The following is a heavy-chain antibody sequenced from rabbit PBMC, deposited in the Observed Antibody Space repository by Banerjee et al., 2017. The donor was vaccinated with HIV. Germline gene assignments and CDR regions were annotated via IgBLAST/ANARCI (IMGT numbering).Heavy chain of an antibody. J-gene: IGHJ4*01. CDR2: INTSSGNT. CDR1: GFSFNSNYY. CDR3: ARDLAAVTGWNFNL. Sequence: QEQLEESGGDLVKPGRSLTLTCTASGFSFNSNYYMCWVRQAPGKGLEWIACINTSSGNTVYASWAKGRFTISKTSSTTVTLQMTSLTAADTATYFCARDLAAVTGWNFNLWGPGTLVTVS. D-gene: IGHD7-1*01. V-gene: IGHV1S45*01.